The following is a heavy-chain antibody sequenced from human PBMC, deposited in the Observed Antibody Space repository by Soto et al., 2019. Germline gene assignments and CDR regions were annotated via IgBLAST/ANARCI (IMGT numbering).Heavy chain of an antibody. V-gene: IGHV4-39*01. D-gene: IGHD3-10*01. CDR1: GGSISGYY. CDR2: LFYGGTT. CDR3: ARHRGPAPVY. J-gene: IGHJ4*02. Sequence: TLSLTCTVSGGSISGYYWTWIRQPPGKGLEWVGSLFYGGTTDYNPSLKSRLTMSLDTSKNHFSLKLRSVTAADTAVYYCARHRGPAPVYWGQGTLVTVSS.